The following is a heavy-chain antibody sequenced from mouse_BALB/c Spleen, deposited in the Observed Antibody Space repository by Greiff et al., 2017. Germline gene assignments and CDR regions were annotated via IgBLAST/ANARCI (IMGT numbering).Heavy chain of an antibody. CDR1: GFDFSRYW. CDR3: ARLGDYYGNSYAMDY. Sequence: EVKVIESGGGLVQPGGSLKLSCAASGFDFSRYWMSWVRQAPGKGLEWIGEINPDSSTINYTPSLKDKFIISRDNAKNTLYLQMSKVRSEDTALYYCARLGDYYGNSYAMDYWGQGTSVTVSS. J-gene: IGHJ4*01. D-gene: IGHD2-1*01. CDR2: INPDSSTI. V-gene: IGHV4-1*02.